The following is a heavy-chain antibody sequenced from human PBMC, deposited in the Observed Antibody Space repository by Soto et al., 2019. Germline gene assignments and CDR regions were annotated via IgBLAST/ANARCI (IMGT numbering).Heavy chain of an antibody. J-gene: IGHJ4*02. V-gene: IGHV3-9*01. CDR1: GFTVDDYA. CDR3: AKSGEPGVVAATSFDF. CDR2: ISANGGSI. D-gene: IGHD2-15*01. Sequence: EVQLVESGERLVQPGKSLRLSCAASGFTVDDYAMHWVRQVPGKGREWVSGISANGGSIRYGESVKGRFTISRDNAKNSLFLQMNSLSAEDTALYYCAKSGEPGVVAATSFDFWGQGTLVTVSS.